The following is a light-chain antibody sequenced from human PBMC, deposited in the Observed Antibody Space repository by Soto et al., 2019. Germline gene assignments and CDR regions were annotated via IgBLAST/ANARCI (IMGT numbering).Light chain of an antibody. Sequence: VLTQPPSVSGAPGQRVTISCTGSSSNIGADYDVHWYQQLPGTAPKLLIYGNTNRPSGVPDRFSGSKSGTSASLAITGLQAEDEADYYCQSYDSSLSGSLFGGGTKVTVL. CDR3: QSYDSSLSGSL. CDR2: GNT. CDR1: SSNIGADYD. J-gene: IGLJ2*01. V-gene: IGLV1-40*01.